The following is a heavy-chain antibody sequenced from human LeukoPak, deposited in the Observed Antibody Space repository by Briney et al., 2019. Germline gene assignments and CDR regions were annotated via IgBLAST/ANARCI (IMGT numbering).Heavy chain of an antibody. J-gene: IGHJ6*02. CDR2: ISSSSSYI. CDR3: ARDLRSVGDPHGHYYYGMDV. Sequence: GGSLRLSCAASGFTFSSYSMNWVRQAPGKGLEWVSSISSSSSYIYYADSVKGRFTISRDNAKNSLYLQMNSLRAEDTAVYYCARDLRSVGDPHGHYYYGMDVWGQGTTVTVSS. V-gene: IGHV3-21*01. CDR1: GFTFSSYS. D-gene: IGHD2-21*02.